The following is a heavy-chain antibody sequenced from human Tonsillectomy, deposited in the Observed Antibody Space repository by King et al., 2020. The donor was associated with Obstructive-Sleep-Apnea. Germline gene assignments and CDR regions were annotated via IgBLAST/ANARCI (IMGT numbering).Heavy chain of an antibody. Sequence: VQLVESGGALVQPGGSLRLSCAASGFTFSGYAMSWVRQAPGKGREWVSGISGGGGRTYYADSVKGRFTISRDHSKNTLYLQMSSMRVHGTAVYFCAKREYYGSAGYAPFFEYWGPGTLVTVSS. D-gene: IGHD3-22*01. CDR3: AKREYYGSAGYAPFFEY. CDR2: ISGGGGRT. CDR1: GFTFSGYA. J-gene: IGHJ4*02. V-gene: IGHV3-23*04.